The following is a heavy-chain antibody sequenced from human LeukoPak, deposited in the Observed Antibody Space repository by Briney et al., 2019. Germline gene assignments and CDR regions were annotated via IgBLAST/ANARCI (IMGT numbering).Heavy chain of an antibody. CDR2: IYTTGDT. V-gene: IGHV4-4*09. J-gene: IGHJ4*02. CDR3: ARATPVGGVRFDY. D-gene: IGHD3-16*01. Sequence: SETLSLTCTVSGVSISSYYWSWIRQPPGKGLEWIGSIYTTGDTRYNPSLKSRVTISVDTSKNQFSLKLSSVTAADTAVYYCARATPVGGVRFDYWGQGNPGHRLL. CDR1: GVSISSYY.